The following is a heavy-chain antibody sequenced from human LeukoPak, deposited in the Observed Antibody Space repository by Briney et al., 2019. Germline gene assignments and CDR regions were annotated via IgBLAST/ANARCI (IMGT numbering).Heavy chain of an antibody. CDR1: GGTFSSYA. Sequence: GSSVKVSCKASGGTFSSYAISWVRQAPGQRLEWMGGIIPIFGTANYAQKFQGRVTITADESTSTAYMELSSLRSEDTAVYYCARAPMVRGVIRWFDPWGQGTLVTVSS. CDR3: ARAPMVRGVIRWFDP. D-gene: IGHD3-10*01. CDR2: IIPIFGTA. J-gene: IGHJ5*02. V-gene: IGHV1-69*01.